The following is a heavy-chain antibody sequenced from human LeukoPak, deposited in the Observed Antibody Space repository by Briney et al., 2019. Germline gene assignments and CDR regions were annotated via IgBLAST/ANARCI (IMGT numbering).Heavy chain of an antibody. Sequence: GESLKISCKGSGYSFTSYWIGWVRQMPGKGVEWMGIIYPGDSNTRYRPPFQANVTISADKSISTASLQWRCLKPSPTALYSCGRGINSNWQKYDYCGQRTLVTVSA. D-gene: IGHD4-11*01. CDR1: GYSFTSYW. CDR2: IYPGDSNT. V-gene: IGHV5-51*01. CDR3: GRGINSNWQKYDY. J-gene: IGHJ4*02.